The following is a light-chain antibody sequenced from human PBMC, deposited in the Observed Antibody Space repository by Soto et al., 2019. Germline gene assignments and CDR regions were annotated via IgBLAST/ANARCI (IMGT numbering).Light chain of an antibody. CDR3: QQYYSYPGT. J-gene: IGKJ3*01. CDR1: QGISSY. V-gene: IGKV1-8*01. Sequence: AIRMTQSPSSLSASTGDRVTITCRASQGISSYLAWYQQKPGKAPKLLIYAASTLQSGVPSRFSGSGSGTDFTLTISCLQSEDFATYYCQQYYSYPGTFGPATKVDIK. CDR2: AAS.